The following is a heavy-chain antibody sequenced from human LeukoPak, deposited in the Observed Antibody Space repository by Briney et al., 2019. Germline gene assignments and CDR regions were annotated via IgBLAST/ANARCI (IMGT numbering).Heavy chain of an antibody. CDR3: RMTIFGVVADY. V-gene: IGHV3-11*04. CDR1: GFTVSSNY. D-gene: IGHD3-3*01. CDR2: ISSSGSTI. Sequence: GGSLRLSCAASGFTVSSNYMSWIRQAPGKGLEWVSYISSSGSTIYYADSVKGRFTISRDNAKNSLYLQMNSLRAEDTAVYYCRMTIFGVVADYWGQGTLVTVSS. J-gene: IGHJ4*02.